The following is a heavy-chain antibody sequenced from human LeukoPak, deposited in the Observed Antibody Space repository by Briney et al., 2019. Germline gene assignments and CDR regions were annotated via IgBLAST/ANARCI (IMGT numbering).Heavy chain of an antibody. CDR1: GYTFTSYY. Sequence: ASVKVSCKASGYTFTSYYMLWVRQAPGQGLEWMGIINPSGGSTSYAQKFQGRVTMTRDTSTSTVYMELSSLRSEDTAVYYCARDRDIVVVPAARYYYYGMDVWGQGTTVTVSS. CDR2: INPSGGST. D-gene: IGHD2-2*01. V-gene: IGHV1-46*01. J-gene: IGHJ6*02. CDR3: ARDRDIVVVPAARYYYYGMDV.